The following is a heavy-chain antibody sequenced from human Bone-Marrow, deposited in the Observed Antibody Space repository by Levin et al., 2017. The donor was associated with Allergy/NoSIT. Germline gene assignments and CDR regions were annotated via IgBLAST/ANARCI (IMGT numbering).Heavy chain of an antibody. Sequence: KPSETLSLTCAISGDSVSSNSVAWNWIRQSPSRGLEWLGRTYYRSKWYNDYAVSVKSRITINQDTSKNQFSLQLNSVTPEDTAVYYCASCNHDLRSFDLWGRGSLVTVSS. J-gene: IGHJ2*01. D-gene: IGHD1-14*01. CDR1: GDSVSSNSVA. V-gene: IGHV6-1*01. CDR3: ASCNHDLRSFDL. CDR2: TYYRSKWYN.